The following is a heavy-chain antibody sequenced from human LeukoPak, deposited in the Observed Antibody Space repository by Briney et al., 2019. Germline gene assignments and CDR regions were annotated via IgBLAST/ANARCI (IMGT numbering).Heavy chain of an antibody. CDR3: AKDGGGYSYYGMDV. Sequence: PGGSRRLSCAASGFTFDDYAMHWVRQAPGKGLEWVSGISRNSGNIGYADSMKGRFTISRDNAKNSLYLQMNSLRAEDTALYYCAKDGGGYSYYGMDVWGQGTTVTVSS. CDR2: ISRNSGNI. CDR1: GFTFDDYA. D-gene: IGHD5-12*01. J-gene: IGHJ6*02. V-gene: IGHV3-9*01.